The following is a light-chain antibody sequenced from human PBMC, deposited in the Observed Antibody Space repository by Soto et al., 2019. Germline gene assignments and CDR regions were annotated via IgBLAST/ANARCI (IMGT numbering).Light chain of an antibody. V-gene: IGKV3-11*01. CDR2: DAS. CDR1: QSVSSH. Sequence: EIVLTQSPATLSLSPGERATLSCRASQSVSSHLAWYQQKPGQAPRLLIYDASSRATGIPARFSGSGSGTDFTLTISSLEPEDFQVYYCQQRSNWPLFGGGTKVEIK. J-gene: IGKJ4*01. CDR3: QQRSNWPL.